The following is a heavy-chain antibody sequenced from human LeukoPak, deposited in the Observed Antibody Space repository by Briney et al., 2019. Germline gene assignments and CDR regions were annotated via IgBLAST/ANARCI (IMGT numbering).Heavy chain of an antibody. CDR3: ARGRYENYYYYMDV. CDR2: INHSGST. V-gene: IGHV4-34*01. Sequence: PSETLSLTCAVYGGSFSGYYWSWIRQPPGKGLEWIGEINHSGSTNYNPSLKSRVTISVDTSKNQFSLKLSSVTAADTAVYYCARGRYENYYYYMDVWGKGTTVTVSS. J-gene: IGHJ6*03. CDR1: GGSFSGYY. D-gene: IGHD1-1*01.